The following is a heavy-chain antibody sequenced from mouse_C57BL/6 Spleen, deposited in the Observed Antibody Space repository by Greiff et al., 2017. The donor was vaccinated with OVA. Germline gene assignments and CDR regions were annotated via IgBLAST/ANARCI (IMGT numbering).Heavy chain of an antibody. CDR3: ARDRGDGAY. Sequence: EVKLQESGGGLVKPGGSLKLSCAASGFTFSSYAMSWVRQTPEKRLEWVATISDGGSYTYYPDNVKGRFTISRDNAKNNLYLQMSHLKSEDTAMYYCARDRGDGAYWGQGTLVTVSA. D-gene: IGHD3-3*01. J-gene: IGHJ3*01. CDR1: GFTFSSYA. V-gene: IGHV5-4*01. CDR2: ISDGGSYT.